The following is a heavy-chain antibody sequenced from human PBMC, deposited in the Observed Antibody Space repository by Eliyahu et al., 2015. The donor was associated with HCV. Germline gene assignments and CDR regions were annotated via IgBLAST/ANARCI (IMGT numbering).Heavy chain of an antibody. D-gene: IGHD3-10*02. V-gene: IGHV1-18*01. CDR1: GYTFTTYG. CDR3: ARDNLRPYVSSDY. Sequence: QVQLVQSGVEMKKPGASVKVSCKASGYTFTTYGISWVRQAPGQGLEWMGWISRDNGNTNYAQKFQGRVTMTTDTSTSTAYMELRSLRSDDTAVYYCARDNLRPYVSSDYWGQGTLVTVSS. CDR2: ISRDNGNT. J-gene: IGHJ4*02.